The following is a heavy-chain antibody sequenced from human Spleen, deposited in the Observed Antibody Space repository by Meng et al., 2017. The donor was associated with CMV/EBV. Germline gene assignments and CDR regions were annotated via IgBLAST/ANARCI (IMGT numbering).Heavy chain of an antibody. CDR1: GGSISRYF. D-gene: IGHD6-6*01. CDR2: IYYSGST. V-gene: IGHV4-59*01. CDR3: ARGRVAARQSSGEYYYYYGMDV. Sequence: SETLSLTCTVSGGSISRYFWSWIRQPPGRGLEWIGYIYYSGSTNYNPSLKSRVTISVDTSKNQFSLKLSSVTAADTAVYYCARGRVAARQSSGEYYYYYGMDVWGQGTTVTVSS. J-gene: IGHJ6*02.